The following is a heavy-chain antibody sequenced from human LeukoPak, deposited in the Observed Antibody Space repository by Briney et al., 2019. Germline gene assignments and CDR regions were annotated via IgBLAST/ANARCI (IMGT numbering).Heavy chain of an antibody. CDR3: AKSMVDYYYYYMDV. CDR2: ISYDGSNK. CDR1: GFTFSSYG. V-gene: IGHV3-30*18. D-gene: IGHD2-15*01. Sequence: GGSLRLSCAASGFTFSSYGMHWVRQAPGKGLEWVAVISYDGSNKYYADSVKGRFTISRDNSKNTLYLQMNSLRAEDTAVYYCAKSMVDYYYYYMDVWGKGTTVTVSS. J-gene: IGHJ6*03.